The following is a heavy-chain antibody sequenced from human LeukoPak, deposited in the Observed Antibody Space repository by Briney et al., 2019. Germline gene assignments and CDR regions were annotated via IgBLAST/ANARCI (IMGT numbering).Heavy chain of an antibody. Sequence: ASVKVSCKASGYTFTGYYMHWVRQAPGQGLEWMGWINPNSGGTNYAQKFQGRVTMTRDTSISTAYMELSRLRSDDTAVYYCARDRSSSSGYNWFDPWGQGTLVTVSS. V-gene: IGHV1-2*02. D-gene: IGHD6-6*01. CDR3: ARDRSSSSGYNWFDP. J-gene: IGHJ5*02. CDR2: INPNSGGT. CDR1: GYTFTGYY.